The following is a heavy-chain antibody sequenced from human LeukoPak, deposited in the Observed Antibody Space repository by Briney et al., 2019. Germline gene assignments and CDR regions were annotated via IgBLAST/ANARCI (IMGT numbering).Heavy chain of an antibody. CDR1: GFTASAKY. Sequence: GGSLRLSCAASGFTASAKYMSWVRQGPGKGLDWISSIYSDGGTNYADSVKGRFTISRDNSKNTLYLQMNSLRPEDTAVYYCARDGGFGGPGGDNWFDSWGQGALVTVSS. CDR2: IYSDGGT. J-gene: IGHJ5*01. CDR3: ARDGGFGGPGGDNWFDS. D-gene: IGHD3-16*01. V-gene: IGHV3-66*02.